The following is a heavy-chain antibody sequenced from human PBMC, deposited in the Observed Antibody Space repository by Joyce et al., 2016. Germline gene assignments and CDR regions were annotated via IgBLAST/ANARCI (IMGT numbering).Heavy chain of an antibody. J-gene: IGHJ4*02. D-gene: IGHD2-8*01. CDR2: IHPNSGAT. CDR3: ARGLINGHDFDL. Sequence: QVQLVQSGAEVKKPGASVKVSCKASGYTFTGYYTHWVRQAPGQGPEWMGWIHPNSGATKYLQKFQGRVTMTMDTSISTAYMELSGMTSDDTAIYYCARGLINGHDFDLWGRGTLVTVSS. CDR1: GYTFTGYY. V-gene: IGHV1-2*02.